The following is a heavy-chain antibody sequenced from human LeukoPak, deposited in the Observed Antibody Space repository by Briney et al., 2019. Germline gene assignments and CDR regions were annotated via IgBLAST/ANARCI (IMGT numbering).Heavy chain of an antibody. CDR3: AREVAARFDY. CDR1: GFTFSSYA. CDR2: ISYDGSNK. D-gene: IGHD6-6*01. Sequence: PGGSLRLSCAASGFTFSSYAMHWVRQAPGKGLEWVAVISYDGSNKYYADSVKGRFTISRDNSKNSLYLQMNSLRAGDTAVYYCAREVAARFDYWGQGTLVTVSS. J-gene: IGHJ4*02. V-gene: IGHV3-30-3*01.